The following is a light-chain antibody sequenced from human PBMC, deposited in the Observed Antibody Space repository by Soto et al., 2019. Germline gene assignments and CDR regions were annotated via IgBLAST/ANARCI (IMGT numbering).Light chain of an antibody. J-gene: IGKJ1*01. CDR2: AAS. Sequence: IHMTHFPSSLSASVGDRVTITCRASQTIRAYLNWFQQKPGKAPELLIYAASSLQSGVPPRFSGSVSGAEFTLTINSPQPEDTAPYYCQQTYKVPQTYGQGTKGEIK. V-gene: IGKV1-39*01. CDR1: QTIRAY. CDR3: QQTYKVPQT.